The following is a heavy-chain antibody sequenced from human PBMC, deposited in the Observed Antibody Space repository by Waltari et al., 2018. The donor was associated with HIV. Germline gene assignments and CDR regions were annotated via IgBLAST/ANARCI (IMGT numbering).Heavy chain of an antibody. Sequence: QLQLQESGPGLVKPSETLSLTCTVSGGFISSSSYYWGWIRQPPGKGLVWIGSIYYSGSTYYNPSLKSRVTISVDTSKNQFSLKLSSVTAADTAVYYCARDLGRVVPAASNYYYYGMDVWGQGTTVTVSS. V-gene: IGHV4-39*07. CDR2: IYYSGST. CDR3: ARDLGRVVPAASNYYYYGMDV. J-gene: IGHJ6*02. CDR1: GGFISSSSYY. D-gene: IGHD2-2*01.